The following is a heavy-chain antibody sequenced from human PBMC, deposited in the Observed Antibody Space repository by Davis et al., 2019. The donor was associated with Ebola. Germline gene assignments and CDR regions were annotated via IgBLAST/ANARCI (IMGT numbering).Heavy chain of an antibody. V-gene: IGHV3-11*05. CDR3: AKGLGVTIFGVNGMDV. CDR1: GFTFSDYY. D-gene: IGHD3-3*01. J-gene: IGHJ6*02. Sequence: GGSLRLSCAASGFTFSDYYMSWIRQAPGKGLEWVSYISSSSSYTNYADSVKGRFTISRDNSKNTLYLQMNSLRAEDTAVYYCAKGLGVTIFGVNGMDVWGQGTTVTVSS. CDR2: ISSSSSYT.